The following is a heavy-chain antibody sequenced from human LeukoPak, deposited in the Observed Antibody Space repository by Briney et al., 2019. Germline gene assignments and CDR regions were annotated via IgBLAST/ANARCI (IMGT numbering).Heavy chain of an antibody. D-gene: IGHD3-10*01. Sequence: GGSLRLSCAASGFTFSNTWLSWVRQAPGKGLEWVANIKEDGSEKYYVDSMKGRFTISRDNAKDSLYLQMNSLRGEDTAVYYCATSRGDYWGLGTLVTVSS. CDR2: IKEDGSEK. V-gene: IGHV3-7*01. CDR1: GFTFSNTW. CDR3: ATSRGDY. J-gene: IGHJ4*02.